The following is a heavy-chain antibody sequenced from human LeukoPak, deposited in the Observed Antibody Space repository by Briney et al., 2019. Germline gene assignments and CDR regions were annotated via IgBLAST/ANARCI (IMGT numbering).Heavy chain of an antibody. J-gene: IGHJ4*02. CDR3: AKDQAVAGPGSDY. Sequence: AGGSLRLSCAASGFTFSSYAMSWVRQAPGKGLEWVSAISGSGGSTYYADSAKGRFTISRDNSKNTLYLQMNSLRAEDTAAYYCAKDQAVAGPGSDYWGQGTLVTVSS. D-gene: IGHD6-19*01. V-gene: IGHV3-23*01. CDR2: ISGSGGST. CDR1: GFTFSSYA.